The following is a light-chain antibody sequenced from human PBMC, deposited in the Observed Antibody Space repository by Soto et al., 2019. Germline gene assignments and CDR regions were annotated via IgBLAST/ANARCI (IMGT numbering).Light chain of an antibody. CDR2: DAS. V-gene: IGKV1-5*01. Sequence: DIQMTQSPSTLSASLGDRVTITCRASQGISRWLAWYQQRPGKAPKLLIYDASDLESGVPSRFSGSGSGTEFTLTISSLQPDDSATYFCQQYSTYWTFGQGTKVDIK. J-gene: IGKJ1*01. CDR3: QQYSTYWT. CDR1: QGISRW.